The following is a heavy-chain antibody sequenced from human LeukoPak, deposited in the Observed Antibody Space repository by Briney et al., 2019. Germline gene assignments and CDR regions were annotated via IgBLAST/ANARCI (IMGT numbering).Heavy chain of an antibody. CDR2: ISNSGGST. Sequence: GGSLRLSCAASGFTFSSYVMSWVRQAPGKGLEWVSSISNSGGSTYYADSVKGRFTISRDNSKNTLYLQMNSLRAEDTAVYYCARRRYNWNAIDYWGQGTLVTVSS. V-gene: IGHV3-23*01. CDR3: ARRRYNWNAIDY. J-gene: IGHJ4*02. CDR1: GFTFSSYV. D-gene: IGHD1-20*01.